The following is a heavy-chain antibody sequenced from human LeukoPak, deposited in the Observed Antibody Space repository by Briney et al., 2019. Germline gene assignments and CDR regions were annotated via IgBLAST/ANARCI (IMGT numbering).Heavy chain of an antibody. CDR3: ARGGSGSFYTLFDY. J-gene: IGHJ4*01. V-gene: IGHV3-21*01. CDR1: GFTFSSYS. CDR2: ISTSSSYI. D-gene: IGHD3-10*01. Sequence: TGGSLRLSCAASGFTFSSYSMNWVRQAPGKGLEWVSSISTSSSYIYYGDSVKGRFTISRDNAKNSLYLQMNSLRAEDTAVYYCARGGSGSFYTLFDYWGHGTLVTVSS.